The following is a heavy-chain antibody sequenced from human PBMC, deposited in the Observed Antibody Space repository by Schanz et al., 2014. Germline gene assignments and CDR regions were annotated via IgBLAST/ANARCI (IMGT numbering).Heavy chain of an antibody. CDR2: IKSKVDGGTT. Sequence: EVQLVESGGGLIKPGGSLRLSCLASGFTLSTTWMNWVRQAPGKGLEWFGRIKSKVDGGTTDNAAPVQGRFTISRDDSKNTLHLQMNSLKTEDTAVYYCSTDLTAVDYDAIGLWGQGTMVTVSS. CDR1: GFTLSTTW. V-gene: IGHV3-15*01. CDR3: STDLTAVDYDAIGL. D-gene: IGHD4-17*01. J-gene: IGHJ3*01.